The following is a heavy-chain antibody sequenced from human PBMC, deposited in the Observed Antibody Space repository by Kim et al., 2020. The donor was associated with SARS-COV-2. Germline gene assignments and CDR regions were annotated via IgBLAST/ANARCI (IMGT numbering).Heavy chain of an antibody. Sequence: GGSLRLSCAASGFTFSSYEMNWVRQAPGKGLEWVSYISSSGSTIYYADSVKGRFTISRDNAKNSLYLQMNSLRAEDTAVYYCARERRADFWSGLDYYYYMDVWGKGTTVTVSS. J-gene: IGHJ6*03. V-gene: IGHV3-48*03. CDR1: GFTFSSYE. CDR2: ISSSGSTI. D-gene: IGHD3-3*01. CDR3: ARERRADFWSGLDYYYYMDV.